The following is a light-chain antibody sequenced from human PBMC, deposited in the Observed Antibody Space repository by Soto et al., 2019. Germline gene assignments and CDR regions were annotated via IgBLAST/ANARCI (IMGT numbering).Light chain of an antibody. CDR3: QQYHSFPWT. CDR2: DAS. J-gene: IGKJ1*01. CDR1: QSITTW. Sequence: DIQMTQSPSTLSASVGDRVTITCRASQSITTWLAWYQQKPGTAVKVLIYDASTLGSGVPSGFSGSGSGTEFTLTISSLQPEDFATYHCQQYHSFPWTFGQGTKVDIK. V-gene: IGKV1-5*01.